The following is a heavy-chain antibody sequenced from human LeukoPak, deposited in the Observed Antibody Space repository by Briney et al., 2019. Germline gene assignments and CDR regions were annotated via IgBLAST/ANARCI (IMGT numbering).Heavy chain of an antibody. D-gene: IGHD3-10*01. CDR2: ISGSGGST. CDR1: GFTFDEYA. J-gene: IGHJ4*02. Sequence: SGGSLRLSCVASGFTFDEYAMHWVRQAPGKGLEWVSAISGSGGSTYYADSVKGRFTISRDNSKNTLYLQMNSLRAEDTAVYYCAKIPLLLWFGTPDLVGYFDYWGQGTLVTVSS. V-gene: IGHV3-23*01. CDR3: AKIPLLLWFGTPDLVGYFDY.